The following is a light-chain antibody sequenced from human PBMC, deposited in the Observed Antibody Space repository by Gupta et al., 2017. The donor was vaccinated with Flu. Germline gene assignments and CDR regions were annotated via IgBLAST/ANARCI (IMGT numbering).Light chain of an antibody. CDR3: GSYTINGTVV. CDR1: SGDIGDYDY. V-gene: IGLV2-14*01. CDR2: EVR. Sequence: QSALTQPASVSGSPGQSITISCTGTSGDIGDYDYVSWYQQYPGKPPGLIIFEVRFRPSGISHRFSGSKSGTTASLTISGLQPEDDADYYCGSYTINGTVVLGGGTKVTVL. J-gene: IGLJ2*01.